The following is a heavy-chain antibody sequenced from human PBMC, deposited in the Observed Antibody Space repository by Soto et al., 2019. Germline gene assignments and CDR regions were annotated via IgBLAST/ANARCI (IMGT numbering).Heavy chain of an antibody. V-gene: IGHV3-49*04. CDR2: IRSKAYGGTT. CDR1: GFTFGDYA. J-gene: IGHJ6*02. CDR3: TRRLDGTSNYYGMDV. Sequence: PGGSLRLSCTASGFTFGDYARSWVRQAPGKGLEWVGFIRSKAYGGTTEYAASVKGRFTISRDDSKSIAYLQMNSLKTEDTAVYYCTRRLDGTSNYYGMDVWGQGTTVIVYS. D-gene: IGHD1-1*01.